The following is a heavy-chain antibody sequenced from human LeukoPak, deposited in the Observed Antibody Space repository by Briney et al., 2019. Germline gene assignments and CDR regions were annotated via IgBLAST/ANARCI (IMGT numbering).Heavy chain of an antibody. D-gene: IGHD5-12*01. CDR1: GFTFSSYA. CDR2: ISGSGGST. J-gene: IGHJ4*02. CDR3: AKDPYSGPDGGHFDY. V-gene: IGHV3-23*01. Sequence: PGGSLRLSCAASGFTFSSYAMSWVRQAPGKGLEWVSAISGSGGSTYYADSVKGRFTNSRDNSKNTLYLQMNSLRAEDTAVYYCAKDPYSGPDGGHFDYWGQGTLVTVSS.